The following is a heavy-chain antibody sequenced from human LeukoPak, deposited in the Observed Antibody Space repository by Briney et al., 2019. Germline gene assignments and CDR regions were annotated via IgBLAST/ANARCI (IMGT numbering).Heavy chain of an antibody. V-gene: IGHV1-69*06. CDR3: AKGGGASRFDY. Sequence: AASVKVSCKASGGTFSSYAISWVRQAPGQGLEWMGGIIPIFGTANYAQKFQGRVTITADKSTSTAYMELSSLRSEDTAVYYCAKGGGASRFDYWGQGTLVTVSS. CDR1: GGTFSSYA. J-gene: IGHJ4*02. D-gene: IGHD5-12*01. CDR2: IIPIFGTA.